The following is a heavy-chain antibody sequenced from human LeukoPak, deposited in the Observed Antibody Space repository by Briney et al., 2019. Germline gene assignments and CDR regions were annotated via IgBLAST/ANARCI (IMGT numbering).Heavy chain of an antibody. CDR2: ISGSGGTT. Sequence: GGSLRLSCAASGFTFNNYAMNWVRQAPGKGLEWVSVISGSGGTTYYADSVKGRFTISRDNSKNTLYLQMNNLRAEDTAMYYCAREMYSGMYNDAFDIWGQGTKVTVSS. CDR3: AREMYSGMYNDAFDI. V-gene: IGHV3-23*01. J-gene: IGHJ3*02. D-gene: IGHD1-26*01. CDR1: GFTFNNYA.